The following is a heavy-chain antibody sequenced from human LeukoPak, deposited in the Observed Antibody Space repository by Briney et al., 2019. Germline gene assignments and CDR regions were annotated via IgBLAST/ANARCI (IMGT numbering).Heavy chain of an antibody. J-gene: IGHJ3*02. V-gene: IGHV1-69*06. D-gene: IGHD1-1*01. CDR2: IIPIFGTA. Sequence: RGASVKVSCKASGYTFTSYYMHWVRQAPGQGLEWMGGIIPIFGTANYAQKFHGRVTITADKSTSTAYMELSSLRSEDTAVYYCARETQNVWYDSTLPDAFDIWGQGTMVTVSS. CDR3: ARETQNVWYDSTLPDAFDI. CDR1: GYTFTSYY.